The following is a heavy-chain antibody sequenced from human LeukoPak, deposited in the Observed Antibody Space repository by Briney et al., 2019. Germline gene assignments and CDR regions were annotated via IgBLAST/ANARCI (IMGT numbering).Heavy chain of an antibody. CDR1: GFTFSSYA. J-gene: IGHJ4*02. CDR2: ISGSGGST. CDR3: AKTRSIIVGACPDY. Sequence: GGSLRLSCAASGFTFSSYAMSWVRQAPGKGLEWVSAISGSGGSTYYADSVKSRFTISRDNSKNTLYLQMNSLRAEDTAVYYCAKTRSIIVGACPDYWGQGTLVTASS. D-gene: IGHD1-26*01. V-gene: IGHV3-23*01.